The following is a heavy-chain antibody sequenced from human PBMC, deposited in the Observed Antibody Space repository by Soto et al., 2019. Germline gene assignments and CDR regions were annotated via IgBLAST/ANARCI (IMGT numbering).Heavy chain of an antibody. CDR2: IYYAGTT. D-gene: IGHD3-16*01. J-gene: IGHJ5*02. CDR3: ARDTGFYGGYTWFDP. CDR1: GGSISGAAYY. V-gene: IGHV4-31*01. Sequence: QVQLQESGPGLLKPSQTLSLTCTVSGGSISGAAYYWSWIRHLPGKGPEWIGYIYYAGTTYYRPSLERLVTISLDTSKNQFSLKLTSVTAADTAVYCCARDTGFYGGYTWFDPWGQGTLVTVSS.